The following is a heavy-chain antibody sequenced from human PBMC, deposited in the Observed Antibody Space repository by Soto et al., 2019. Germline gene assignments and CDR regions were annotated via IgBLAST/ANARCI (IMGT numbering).Heavy chain of an antibody. D-gene: IGHD3-9*01. CDR2: IYYSGST. V-gene: IGHV4-59*08. Sequence: PSETLSLTCTVSGVSISSYYWSWIRQPPGKGLEWIGYIYYSGSTNYNPSLKSRVTISVDTSKNQFSLKLSSVTAADTAVYYCARHSPDFDWLSQFDYWGQGTLVTVSS. CDR1: GVSISSYY. J-gene: IGHJ4*02. CDR3: ARHSPDFDWLSQFDY.